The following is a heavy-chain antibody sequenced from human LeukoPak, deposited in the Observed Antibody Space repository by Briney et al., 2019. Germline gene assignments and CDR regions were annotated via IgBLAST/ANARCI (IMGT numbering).Heavy chain of an antibody. CDR1: GGSISSGGYY. CDR3: ARGGGEPVFDY. D-gene: IGHD3-16*01. Sequence: PSETLSLTCAVSGGSISSGGYYWSWIRQHPGKGLEWIGYIYYSGSTYYNPSLKSRVTISVDTSKNQFSLKLSSVTAADTAVYYCARGGGEPVFDYWGQGTLVTVSS. J-gene: IGHJ4*02. V-gene: IGHV4-31*11. CDR2: IYYSGST.